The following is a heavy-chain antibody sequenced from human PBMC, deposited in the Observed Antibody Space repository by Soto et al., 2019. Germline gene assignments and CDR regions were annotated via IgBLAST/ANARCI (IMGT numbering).Heavy chain of an antibody. CDR1: GFPFWTYS. J-gene: IGHJ3*01. V-gene: IGHV3-23*01. Sequence: EVKLLESGGGLVQPGGSVRLSCAASGFPFWTYSMSWVRQAPRKGLEWVSGISGSGTATYYTDSVKGRFTVSRDNSKDTLFLQMNTLRVEDTAVYYCAKTRLYDNNVYHRDGFDVWGPGTVVTVSS. D-gene: IGHD3-22*01. CDR3: AKTRLYDNNVYHRDGFDV. CDR2: ISGSGTAT.